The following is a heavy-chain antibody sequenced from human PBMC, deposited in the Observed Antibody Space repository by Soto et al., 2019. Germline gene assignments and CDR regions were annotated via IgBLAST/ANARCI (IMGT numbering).Heavy chain of an antibody. D-gene: IGHD3-10*01. Sequence: QVQLQQWGAGLLKPSETLSLSCAVYGGYFNDNYYTWFRQPPGKGLEWIGEISRSGTTKYIPSLKSRASISFDTSKTQVSLKVTSVTAAETALYYCAPALWFGTQVELWGQGALVTVSS. CDR1: GGYFNDNY. CDR2: ISRSGTT. CDR3: APALWFGTQVEL. V-gene: IGHV4-34*01. J-gene: IGHJ5*02.